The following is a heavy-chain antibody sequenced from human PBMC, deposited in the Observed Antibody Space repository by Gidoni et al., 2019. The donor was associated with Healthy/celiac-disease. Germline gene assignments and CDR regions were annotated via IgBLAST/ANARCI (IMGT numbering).Heavy chain of an antibody. CDR3: ARDRGEATFAFNI. Sequence: QVQLQESGPGLVKPSETLSLTCTVSGGSISSYYWSWIRQPPGKGLEWIGYINYSGSTNYKPSLKSRVTISVDTSKNQFSLKLTSVTAADTAVYYCARDRGEATFAFNIWGQGTMVTVSS. V-gene: IGHV4-59*12. CDR2: INYSGST. J-gene: IGHJ3*02. CDR1: GGSISSYY. D-gene: IGHD5-12*01.